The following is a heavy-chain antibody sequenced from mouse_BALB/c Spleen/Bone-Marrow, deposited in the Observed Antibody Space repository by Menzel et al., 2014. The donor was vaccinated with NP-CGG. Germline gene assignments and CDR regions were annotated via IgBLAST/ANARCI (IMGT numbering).Heavy chain of an antibody. Sequence: QVQLQQSGAELARPGASVKMSCKASGYTFTGYTMHWVKQRPGQGLEWIGYVNPSSGYTNYNQKFKDKATLTADKSSSTAYMQLSSLTSEDSAVYYCARFFYDYDGPWFAYWGQGTLVTVSA. V-gene: IGHV1-4*01. J-gene: IGHJ3*01. CDR2: VNPSSGYT. CDR1: GYTFTGYT. D-gene: IGHD2-4*01. CDR3: ARFFYDYDGPWFAY.